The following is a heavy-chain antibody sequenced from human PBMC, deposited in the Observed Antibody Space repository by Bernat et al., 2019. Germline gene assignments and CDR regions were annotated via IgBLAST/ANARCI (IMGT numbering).Heavy chain of an antibody. CDR1: GYTFTGYY. CDR3: ARDDCSSTSCYPNFDY. J-gene: IGHJ4*02. V-gene: IGHV1-2*04. CDR2: INPNSGGT. D-gene: IGHD2-2*01. Sequence: QVQLVQSGAEVKKPGASVKVSCKASGYTFTGYYMHWVRQAPGQGLEWMGWINPNSGGTNYAQKFQGWVTMTRDTSISTAYMELSRLRSDDTAVYYCARDDCSSTSCYPNFDYWGQGTLVTVSS.